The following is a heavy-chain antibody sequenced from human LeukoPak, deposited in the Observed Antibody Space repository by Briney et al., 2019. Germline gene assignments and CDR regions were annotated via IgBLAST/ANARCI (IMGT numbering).Heavy chain of an antibody. CDR1: GFTFSNYW. D-gene: IGHD3-10*01. CDR3: AKDRGVTMVRGVIMDV. CDR2: INSDGSST. J-gene: IGHJ6*02. V-gene: IGHV3-74*01. Sequence: GGSLRLSCAASGFTFSNYWMHWVRQAPGKGLVWVSRINSDGSSTSYADSVKGRFTISRDNAKNTLYLQMNSLRAEDTAVYYCAKDRGVTMVRGVIMDVWGQGTTVTVSS.